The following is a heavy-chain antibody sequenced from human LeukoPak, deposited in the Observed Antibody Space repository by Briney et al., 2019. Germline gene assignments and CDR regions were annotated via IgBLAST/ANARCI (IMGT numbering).Heavy chain of an antibody. D-gene: IGHD1-26*01. J-gene: IGHJ4*02. CDR2: IDTNTGNP. V-gene: IGHV7-4-1*02. Sequence: GASVKVSCKASGYTFIGYSMNWVRQAPGQGLEWMGWIDTNTGNPTYAQGFTGRFVFSLDTSVSTAYLQISSLKADDTAIYYCARDIRRGSYDYWGQGTLVTVSS. CDR3: ARDIRRGSYDY. CDR1: GYTFIGYS.